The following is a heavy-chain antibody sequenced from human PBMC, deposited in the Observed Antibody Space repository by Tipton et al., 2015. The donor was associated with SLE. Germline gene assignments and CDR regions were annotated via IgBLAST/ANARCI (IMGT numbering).Heavy chain of an antibody. Sequence: TLSLTCIVSGDSISSSTYYWSWIRQPPGKGLEWIGEINHSGSTNYNPSLKSRVTISVDTSKNQFSLKLSSVTAADTAVYYCAARTGDVLYYYYMDVWGKGTTVTVSS. CDR1: GDSISSSTYY. V-gene: IGHV4-39*07. D-gene: IGHD7-27*01. CDR3: AARTGDVLYYYYMDV. CDR2: INHSGST. J-gene: IGHJ6*03.